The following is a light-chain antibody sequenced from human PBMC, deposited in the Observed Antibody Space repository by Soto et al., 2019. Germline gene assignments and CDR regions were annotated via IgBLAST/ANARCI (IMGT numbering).Light chain of an antibody. CDR1: QSVSTN. J-gene: IGKJ1*01. CDR2: GAS. CDR3: QQYNKWPLT. Sequence: EIVMTQSPTTLSVSPGERATLSCRASQSVSTNLAWYQQKPGQVPSLLIYGASSRATGVPDRFSGSGSGTEFTLTISSLQSEDFTVYYCQQYNKWPLTFGQGTKVDI. V-gene: IGKV3D-15*01.